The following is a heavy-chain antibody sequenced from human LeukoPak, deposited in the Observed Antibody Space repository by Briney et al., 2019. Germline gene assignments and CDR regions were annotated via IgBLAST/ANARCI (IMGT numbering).Heavy chain of an antibody. J-gene: IGHJ4*02. CDR2: IYDSGTT. CDR1: GGSISSYY. Sequence: SETLSLTCTVSGGSISSYYWSWIRQPPGKGLEWIGDIYDSGTTNYNPSLKSRVTISVDTSKNQFSLKLSSVTAADTAVYYCARDHGGDSSGYFDYWGQGTLVTVSS. CDR3: ARDHGGDSSGYFDY. V-gene: IGHV4-59*12. D-gene: IGHD3-22*01.